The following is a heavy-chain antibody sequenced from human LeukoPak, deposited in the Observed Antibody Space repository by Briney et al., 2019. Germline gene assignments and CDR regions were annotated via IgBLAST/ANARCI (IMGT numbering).Heavy chain of an antibody. J-gene: IGHJ4*02. Sequence: ASVKVSCKASGYTFTGYYMHWVRQAPGQGLEWMGWINPNSGGTNYAQKFQGRVTMTRDTSISTAYMELSRLRSDDTAVYYCARDREAETVNYYDSSGYYYGWGQGTLVTVSS. V-gene: IGHV1-2*02. CDR2: INPNSGGT. CDR3: ARDREAETVNYYDSSGYYYG. D-gene: IGHD3-22*01. CDR1: GYTFTGYY.